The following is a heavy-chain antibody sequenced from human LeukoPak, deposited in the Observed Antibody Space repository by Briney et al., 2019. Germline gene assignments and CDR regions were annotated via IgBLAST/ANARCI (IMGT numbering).Heavy chain of an antibody. CDR1: GGSISSYC. CDR3: ARQQLSQLYYFDN. D-gene: IGHD6-13*01. V-gene: IGHV4-59*01. J-gene: IGHJ4*02. CDR2: IYYTGST. Sequence: PSETLSLTCTVTGGSISSYCWSWIRQPPGKGLEWIGYIYYTGSTNYNPSLKSRVTISVDTSKNQFSLKLSSVTAADTAVYYCARQQLSQLYYFDNWGQGTLVTVSS.